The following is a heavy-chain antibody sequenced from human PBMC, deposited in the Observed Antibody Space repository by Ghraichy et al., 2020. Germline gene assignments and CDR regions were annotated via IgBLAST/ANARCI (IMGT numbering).Heavy chain of an antibody. Sequence: GGSLRLSCAASGFTFSSYSMNWVRQAPGKGLEWVSYISGSRSHIYYTDSVKGRFTISRDNAENSLYLQMNSLRDEDMAVYYCARSTGTYLRTDGFDIWGHGTMVTVSS. D-gene: IGHD1-1*01. CDR1: GFTFSSYS. CDR2: ISGSRSHI. V-gene: IGHV3-48*02. CDR3: ARSTGTYLRTDGFDI. J-gene: IGHJ3*02.